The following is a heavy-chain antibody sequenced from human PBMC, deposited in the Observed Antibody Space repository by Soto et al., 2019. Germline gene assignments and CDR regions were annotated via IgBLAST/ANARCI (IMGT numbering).Heavy chain of an antibody. CDR2: INAGNGNT. CDR3: ARTGSSSWFWFAP. Sequence: QVQLVQSGAEVKKPGASVKVSCKASGYTFTSYAIHWVRQAPGQRLEWMGWINAGNGNTQYSQKFQGRVTITRDTSASTAYMELRSLRSEDTAVYYCARTGSSSWFWFAPWGQGTLVTVSS. CDR1: GYTFTSYA. V-gene: IGHV1-3*01. J-gene: IGHJ5*02. D-gene: IGHD6-13*01.